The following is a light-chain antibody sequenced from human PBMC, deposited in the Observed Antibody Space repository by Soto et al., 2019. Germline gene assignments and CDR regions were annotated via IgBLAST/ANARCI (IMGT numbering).Light chain of an antibody. CDR2: DDR. Sequence: SYELTQSPSVSVAPGQTVSITCGGDNIGSKNVHWYQQKPGQAPVLVVYDDRDRRSGIPDRFSGSNSRNTATLTIARVEAGDEADYHCLVWDSRSEHYVFGPGTQLTVL. J-gene: IGLJ1*01. CDR1: NIGSKN. V-gene: IGLV3-21*02. CDR3: LVWDSRSEHYV.